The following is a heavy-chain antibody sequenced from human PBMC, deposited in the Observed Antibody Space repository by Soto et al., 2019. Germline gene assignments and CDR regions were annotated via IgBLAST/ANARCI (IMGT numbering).Heavy chain of an antibody. V-gene: IGHV3-30*18. Sequence: QVQLVESGGGVVQPGRSLRLSCAASGFTFDNYGLHWVRQAPGKGLEWVAVISYDGSKKFYADSVTGRFTISRDNSKNTLYLQMNTLRVEDTAVYCCAKDLDVVVVVTATRGLDVWGQGTTVTVSS. J-gene: IGHJ6*02. CDR2: ISYDGSKK. D-gene: IGHD2-15*01. CDR3: AKDLDVVVVVTATRGLDV. CDR1: GFTFDNYG.